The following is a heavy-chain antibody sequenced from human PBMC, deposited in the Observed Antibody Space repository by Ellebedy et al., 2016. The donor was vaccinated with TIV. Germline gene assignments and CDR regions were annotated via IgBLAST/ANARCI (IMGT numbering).Heavy chain of an antibody. CDR1: GFTFSSYT. V-gene: IGHV3-21*01. CDR3: TRMTGTTGPN. D-gene: IGHD1-7*01. J-gene: IGHJ4*02. Sequence: GGSLRLXCAASGFTFSSYTMNWVCQAPGKGLEWVSSISGTSNYIYYADSVKGRFTISRDNARNSLHLQMNSLRVEDTAVYYCTRMTGTTGPNWGQGTLVTVSS. CDR2: ISGTSNYI.